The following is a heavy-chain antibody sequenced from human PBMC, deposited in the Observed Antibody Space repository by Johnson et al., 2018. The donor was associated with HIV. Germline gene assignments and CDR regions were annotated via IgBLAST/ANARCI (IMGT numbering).Heavy chain of an antibody. CDR2: IRYDGSNK. V-gene: IGHV3-30*02. J-gene: IGHJ3*02. CDR1: GFTFSSYG. CDR3: AKDLVVTAPGAFDI. Sequence: QMQLVESGGGVVQPGGSLRLSCAASGFTFSSYGMHWVRQAPGKGLEWVTFIRYDGSNKYYADSVKGRFTISRDNSKNTLYLQMSSLRADDTAVYYCAKDLVVTAPGAFDIWGQGTMVTVSS. D-gene: IGHD2-21*02.